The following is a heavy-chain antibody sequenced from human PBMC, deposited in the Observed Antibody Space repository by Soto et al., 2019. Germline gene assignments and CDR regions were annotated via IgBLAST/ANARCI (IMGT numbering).Heavy chain of an antibody. V-gene: IGHV5-51*01. CDR2: IYPGDSET. J-gene: IGHJ6*02. CDR3: ARRPSIAARLSYYYYGMDV. Sequence: GESLKISCKGSGYSFTSYWIGWVRQMPGKGLEWMGIIYPGDSETRNSPPFQGQVTITADKTTSTAYLQWSSLKAADTAMYYCARRPSIAARLSYYYYGMDVWGQGTTVTVSS. CDR1: GYSFTSYW. D-gene: IGHD6-6*01.